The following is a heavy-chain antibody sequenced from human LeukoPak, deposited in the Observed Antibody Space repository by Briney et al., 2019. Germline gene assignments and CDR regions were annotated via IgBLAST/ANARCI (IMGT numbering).Heavy chain of an antibody. D-gene: IGHD6-13*01. J-gene: IGHJ5*02. CDR2: ISAYNGNT. Sequence: ASVKLSCKASGYTFTSYGISWVRQAPGQALEWMGWISAYNGNTNYAQKLQGRVTMTTDTSTSTAYMELRSLRSDDTAVYYCARVGYSIKRNWFDPWGQGTLVTVSS. V-gene: IGHV1-18*01. CDR3: ARVGYSIKRNWFDP. CDR1: GYTFTSYG.